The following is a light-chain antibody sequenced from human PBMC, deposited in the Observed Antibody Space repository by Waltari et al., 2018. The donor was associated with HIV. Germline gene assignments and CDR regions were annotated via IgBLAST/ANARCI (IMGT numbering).Light chain of an antibody. CDR2: GAS. J-gene: IGKJ2*01. CDR1: QRIDNNY. V-gene: IGKV3-20*01. CDR3: QQYDMSPRT. Sequence: EIVLTQSPGTLSLSPGERATLSCRASQRIDNNYLAWYQHRPGQAPRLLICGASSRATGIPDRFSASGSGTDFTLTISSLDPSDYALYYCQQYDMSPRTFGQGTRVDIK.